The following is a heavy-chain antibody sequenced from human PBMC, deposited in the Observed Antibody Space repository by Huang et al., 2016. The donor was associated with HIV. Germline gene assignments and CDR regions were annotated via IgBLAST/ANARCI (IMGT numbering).Heavy chain of an antibody. D-gene: IGHD3-3*01. CDR1: GFGFSEYS. Sequence: DVQLVESGGGLVQPGGSLRLSCAASGFGFSEYSVNWVRQAPGRGLEWLSYITRSGETKYYADSVKGRFTISRDNADYSLFLQMNSLRAEDTAVYYCATDEMDLRSGYYVVWGPGTLVTVSS. J-gene: IGHJ4*02. V-gene: IGHV3-48*01. CDR3: ATDEMDLRSGYYVV. CDR2: ITRSGETK.